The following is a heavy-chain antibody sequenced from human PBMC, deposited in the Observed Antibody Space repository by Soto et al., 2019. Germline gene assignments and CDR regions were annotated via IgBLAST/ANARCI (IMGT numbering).Heavy chain of an antibody. D-gene: IGHD3-3*01. CDR1: GGSISSGYYY. V-gene: IGHV4-31*03. Sequence: QVQLQESGPGLVKPSQTLSLTCSVSGGSISSGYYYWGCIGQFPGKGLEWLGYIHSSGITYSKPSLMSRVAISIDTSEYQFSLRLTSVTTADTALYYCARDPRGVASTFYYGMDVWGLGTTVTVSS. CDR3: ARDPRGVASTFYYGMDV. J-gene: IGHJ6*02. CDR2: IHSSGIT.